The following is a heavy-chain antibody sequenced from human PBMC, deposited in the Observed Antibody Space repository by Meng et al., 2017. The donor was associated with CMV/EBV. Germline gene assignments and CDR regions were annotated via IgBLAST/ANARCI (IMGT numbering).Heavy chain of an antibody. Sequence: RLVQSRDGLRKPGVSVKVSCKASGDTFTAYYMHWVRQAPGQGLEWMGCINPNSGDTNYAQKFQGRVTMTRDTSISTAYMELSRLRSDDTAVYYCTRDAHLTTVTPNWFDPWGQGTLVTVSS. D-gene: IGHD4-17*01. CDR1: GDTFTAYY. CDR2: INPNSGDT. CDR3: TRDAHLTTVTPNWFDP. V-gene: IGHV1-2*02. J-gene: IGHJ5*02.